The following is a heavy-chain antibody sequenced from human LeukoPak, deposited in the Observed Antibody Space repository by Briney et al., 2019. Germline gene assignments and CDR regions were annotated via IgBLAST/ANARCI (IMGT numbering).Heavy chain of an antibody. CDR2: ISSRNKYR. D-gene: IGHD3-16*01. V-gene: IGHV3-21*04. CDR3: AKDRTLFGD. Sequence: GSLRLSCVASGFNFSNYRMNWVRQAPGKGLEWLSSISSRNKYRQYADSLKGRFTISRDNAKNSSYLQIDSLRAEDTAVYYCAKDRTLFGDWGQGSLVTVSS. CDR1: GFNFSNYR. J-gene: IGHJ4*02.